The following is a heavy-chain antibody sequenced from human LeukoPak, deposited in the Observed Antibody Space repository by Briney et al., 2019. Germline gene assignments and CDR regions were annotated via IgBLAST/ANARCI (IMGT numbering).Heavy chain of an antibody. CDR2: IFPGDSDA. CDR3: ARPAAGGTLDAFDI. J-gene: IGHJ3*02. D-gene: IGHD6-13*01. Sequence: GESLKISCKGSGYRFSNAWIGWVRQMPGKGLEWMGYIFPGDSDATYSPSFQGQVTISADRSINTAYLQWSSLKASDTAMYYCARPAAGGTLDAFDIWGQGTMVTVSS. V-gene: IGHV5-51*01. CDR1: GYRFSNAW.